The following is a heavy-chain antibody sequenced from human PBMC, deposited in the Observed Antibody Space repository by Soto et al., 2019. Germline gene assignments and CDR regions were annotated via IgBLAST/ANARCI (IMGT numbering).Heavy chain of an antibody. J-gene: IGHJ4*02. CDR3: ARGPHIVVVTAMDY. CDR2: IWYDGSNK. CDR1: GFTFSDYG. D-gene: IGHD2-21*02. Sequence: QVQLVESGGGVVQPGRSLRLSCAASGFTFSDYGMHWVRQAPGKGLEWVAVIWYDGSNKYYADSVKGRFTISRDNSKNTLYLQMNSLRAEDTAVYYCARGPHIVVVTAMDYWGQGTLVTVSS. V-gene: IGHV3-33*01.